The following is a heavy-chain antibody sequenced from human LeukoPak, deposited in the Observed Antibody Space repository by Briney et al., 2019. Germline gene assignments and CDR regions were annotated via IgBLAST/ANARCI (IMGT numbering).Heavy chain of an antibody. D-gene: IGHD1-7*01. CDR3: ARYRENWNYDIAFDI. J-gene: IGHJ3*02. CDR2: INPNSGGT. CDR1: GYTFTGYY. V-gene: IGHV1-2*02. Sequence: GASVKVSCKASGYTFTGYYMHWVRQAPGQGLEWMGWINPNSGGTNYAQKFQGRVTMTRDTSISTAYMELSRLRSGDTAVYYCARYRENWNYDIAFDIWGQGTMVTVSS.